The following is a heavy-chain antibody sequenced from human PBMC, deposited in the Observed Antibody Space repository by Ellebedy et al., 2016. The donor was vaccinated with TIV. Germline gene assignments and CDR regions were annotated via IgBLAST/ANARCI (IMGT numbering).Heavy chain of an antibody. J-gene: IGHJ5*02. Sequence: GGSLRLSXAASGFTFSDYYMSWIRQAPGKGLEWVSYISSSSSYTNYADSVKGRFTISRDNAKNSLYLQMNSLRAEDTAVYYCARDRGAAAGTGGVDPWGQGTLVTVSS. D-gene: IGHD6-13*01. V-gene: IGHV3-11*06. CDR1: GFTFSDYY. CDR3: ARDRGAAAGTGGVDP. CDR2: ISSSSSYT.